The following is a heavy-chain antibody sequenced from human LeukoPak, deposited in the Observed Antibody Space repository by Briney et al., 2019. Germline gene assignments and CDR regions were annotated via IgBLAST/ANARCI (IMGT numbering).Heavy chain of an antibody. CDR2: ISGSGGST. D-gene: IGHD2-2*02. Sequence: GGSLRLSCVASGFTFSSYAMSWVRQAPGKGLEWVSAISGSGGSTYYADSVKGRFTISRDNSKNTLYLQMNSLRAEDTAVYYCAKTYCSSTSCYKEGFYFDYWGQGTLVTVSS. J-gene: IGHJ4*02. V-gene: IGHV3-23*01. CDR1: GFTFSSYA. CDR3: AKTYCSSTSCYKEGFYFDY.